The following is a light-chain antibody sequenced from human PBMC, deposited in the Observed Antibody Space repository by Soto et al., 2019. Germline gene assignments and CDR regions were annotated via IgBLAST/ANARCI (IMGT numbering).Light chain of an antibody. CDR1: SSDVGGYNY. Sequence: QSALTQPRSVSGSPGQSVTISCTGTSSDVGGYNYVSWYQQHPGKAPKLMIYDVSKRPSGVPDRVSGSKSGNTASLTISVLQAEDEADYYCCSYAGSYTYVVFGGGTKLTVL. CDR2: DVS. V-gene: IGLV2-11*01. J-gene: IGLJ2*01. CDR3: CSYAGSYTYVV.